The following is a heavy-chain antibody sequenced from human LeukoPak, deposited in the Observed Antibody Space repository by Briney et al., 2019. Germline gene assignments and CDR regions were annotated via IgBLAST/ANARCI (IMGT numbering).Heavy chain of an antibody. Sequence: ASVTVSFKASGYTFTVHYMHWVRQAPGQGLEWMGWINPNSGGTNYAQKFQGRVLMTRDTSISTVYMELSRLTSDDTAVYYCARDLVEYFNWLSWFDPWGQGTLVTVSS. CDR2: INPNSGGT. CDR1: GYTFTVHY. CDR3: ARDLVEYFNWLSWFDP. D-gene: IGHD3-9*01. J-gene: IGHJ5*02. V-gene: IGHV1-2*02.